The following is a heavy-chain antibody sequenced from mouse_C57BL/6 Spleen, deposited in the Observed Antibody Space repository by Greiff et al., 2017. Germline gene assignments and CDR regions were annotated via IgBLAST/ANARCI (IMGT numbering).Heavy chain of an antibody. Sequence: VQLKQSGAELVRPGASVKLSCTASGFNIKDDYMHWVKQRPEQGLEWIGWIDPENGDTESASKFQGKATITADTTSNTAYLQLSSLTSEDTAVYYYTTYYDSSCAYAMDYWGQGTSGTVSS. CDR2: IDPENGDT. D-gene: IGHD1-1*01. V-gene: IGHV14-4*01. CDR1: GFNIKDDY. J-gene: IGHJ4*01. CDR3: TTYYDSSCAYAMDY.